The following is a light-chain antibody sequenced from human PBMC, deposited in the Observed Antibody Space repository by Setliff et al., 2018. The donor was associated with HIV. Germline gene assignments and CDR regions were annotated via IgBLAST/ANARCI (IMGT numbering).Light chain of an antibody. Sequence: QSVLTQPASVSGSPGQSITISCAGTSSDVGGYNYVSWYQPHPGKAPKLIIYEVRNRPSGVSNRFSGSQSGNTASLTISGLQAEDEADYYCSSYAITKTLPFGTGTKVTVL. CDR2: EVR. CDR3: SSYAITKTLP. V-gene: IGLV2-14*01. CDR1: SSDVGGYNY. J-gene: IGLJ1*01.